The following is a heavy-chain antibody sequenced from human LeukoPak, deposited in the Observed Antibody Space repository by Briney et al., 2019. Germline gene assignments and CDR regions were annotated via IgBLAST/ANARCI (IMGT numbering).Heavy chain of an antibody. CDR3: AKWRRLLWFGESLDY. Sequence: GGSLRLSCAASGFTFSSYAMSWVRQAPGKGLEWVSAISGSGGSTYYADSVKGRFTISRDNSKNTLYLQMNSLRAEDTAVHYCAKWRRLLWFGESLDYWGREPWSPSPQ. CDR1: GFTFSSYA. V-gene: IGHV3-23*01. CDR2: ISGSGGST. D-gene: IGHD3-10*01. J-gene: IGHJ4*02.